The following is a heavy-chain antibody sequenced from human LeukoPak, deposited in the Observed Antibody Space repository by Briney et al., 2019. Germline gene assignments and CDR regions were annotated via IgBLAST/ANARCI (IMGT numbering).Heavy chain of an antibody. Sequence: SETLSLTCTVSGGSISTSNYYWGWIRQPPGKGLEWIGSIYHSGSTYYNPSLKSRVTISVDTSKNQFSLKLSSVTAADTAVYYCASTRQQLHYFDYWGQGTLVTVSS. CDR3: ASTRQQLHYFDY. D-gene: IGHD6-13*01. J-gene: IGHJ4*02. CDR1: GGSISTSNYY. V-gene: IGHV4-39*01. CDR2: IYHSGST.